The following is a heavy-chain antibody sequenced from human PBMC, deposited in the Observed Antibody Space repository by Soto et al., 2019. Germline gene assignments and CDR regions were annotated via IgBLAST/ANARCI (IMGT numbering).Heavy chain of an antibody. CDR1: GYTFTSYG. CDR3: ARELLDCSSTSCYVVDY. J-gene: IGHJ4*02. V-gene: IGHV1-18*01. CDR2: ISAYNGNT. Sequence: GASVKVSCKASGYTFTSYGISWVRQAPGKGLEWMGWISAYNGNTNYAQKLQGRVTMTTDTSTSTAYMELRSLRSDDTAVYYCARELLDCSSTSCYVVDYWGQGTLVTVSS. D-gene: IGHD2-2*01.